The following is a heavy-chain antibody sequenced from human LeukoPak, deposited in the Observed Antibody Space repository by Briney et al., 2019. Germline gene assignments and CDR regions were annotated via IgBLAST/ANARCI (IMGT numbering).Heavy chain of an antibody. D-gene: IGHD4-17*01. V-gene: IGHV4-30-4*08. Sequence: SETLSLTXTVSGGSISSGDYYWSWIRQPPGKGLEWIGYIYYSGSAYYNPSLKSRVTISVDTSKNQFSLKLSSVTAADTAVYYCARDVRDYGIWGQGTMVTVSS. CDR3: ARDVRDYGI. J-gene: IGHJ3*02. CDR2: IYYSGSA. CDR1: GGSISSGDYY.